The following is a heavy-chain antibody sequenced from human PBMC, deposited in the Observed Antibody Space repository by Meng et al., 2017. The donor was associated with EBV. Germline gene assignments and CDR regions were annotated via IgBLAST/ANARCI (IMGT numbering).Heavy chain of an antibody. CDR1: GYAFTSYI. D-gene: IGHD2-21*01. Sequence: QAQLVQSGAEVKNPGASLKVSCKASGYAFTSYILHWVRQAPGQRLEWMGWINVGVGYTKYSQKFQGRVTISSDTSATTGYMELSSLRSEDTAVYYCVRGPPVGVPGPGDYWGQGTLVTVSS. J-gene: IGHJ4*02. V-gene: IGHV1-3*01. CDR2: INVGVGYT. CDR3: VRGPPVGVPGPGDY.